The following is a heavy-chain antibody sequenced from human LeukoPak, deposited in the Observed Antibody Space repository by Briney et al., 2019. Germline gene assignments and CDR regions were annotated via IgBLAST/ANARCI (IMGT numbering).Heavy chain of an antibody. CDR1: GFTFSSYG. J-gene: IGHJ6*02. D-gene: IGHD3-3*01. Sequence: PGGSLRLSCVASGFTFSSYGMHWVRQAPGKGLEWVAVISYDGSNKYYADSVKGRFTISRDNSKNTLYLQMNSLRAEDTAVYYCAREYLEWLFIYYGMDVWGQGTTVTVSS. CDR3: AREYLEWLFIYYGMDV. V-gene: IGHV3-30*03. CDR2: ISYDGSNK.